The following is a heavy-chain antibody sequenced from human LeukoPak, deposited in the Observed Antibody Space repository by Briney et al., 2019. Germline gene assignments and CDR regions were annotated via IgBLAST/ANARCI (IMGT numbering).Heavy chain of an antibody. CDR2: ISGDGGKK. CDR3: TKERDSRGYFDY. D-gene: IGHD3-22*01. V-gene: IGHV3-23*01. CDR1: GFTFSSYA. J-gene: IGHJ4*01. Sequence: PGGSLRLSCAASGFTFSSYAMSWVRQAPGKGLEWVSAISGDGGKKYYADSVKGRFTISRDNSKNTLFLQVNSLRAEDTAVYYCTKERDSRGYFDYWGHGTLVTVSS.